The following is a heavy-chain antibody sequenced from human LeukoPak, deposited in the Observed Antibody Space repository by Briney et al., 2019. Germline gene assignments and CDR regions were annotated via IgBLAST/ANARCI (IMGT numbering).Heavy chain of an antibody. J-gene: IGHJ3*02. D-gene: IGHD4-17*01. Sequence: GGSLRLSCAASGFTFSSYAMSWVRQAPGKGLEWVSAISGSGGSTYCADSVKGRFTISRDNSKNTLYLQMNSLRAEDTAVYYCPKGGGSQGGYGDYAWALDIWGQGTMVTVSS. CDR3: PKGGGSQGGYGDYAWALDI. CDR1: GFTFSSYA. CDR2: ISGSGGST. V-gene: IGHV3-23*01.